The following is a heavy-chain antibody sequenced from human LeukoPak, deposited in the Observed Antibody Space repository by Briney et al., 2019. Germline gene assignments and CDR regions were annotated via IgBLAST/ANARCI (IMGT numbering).Heavy chain of an antibody. CDR2: IYYSGST. V-gene: IGHV4-31*03. CDR3: ATSRMLGDYYYYGMDV. J-gene: IGHJ6*02. CDR1: GGSISSGGYY. Sequence: PSETLPLTCTVSGGSISSGGYYWSWIRQHPGKGLEWIGYIYYSGSTYYNPSLKSRVTISVDTSKNQFSLKLSSVTAADTAVYYCATSRMLGDYYYYGMDVWGQGTTVTVSS. D-gene: IGHD2-8*01.